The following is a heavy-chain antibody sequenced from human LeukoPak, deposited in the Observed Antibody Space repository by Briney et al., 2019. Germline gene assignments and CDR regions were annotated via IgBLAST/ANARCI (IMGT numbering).Heavy chain of an antibody. CDR2: LYSVGNT. J-gene: IGHJ5*02. Sequence: PGGSLRLSCAASGFTVSSFYMSWVRQAPGKGLDWVSVLYSVGNTYYADSVKGRFTISRDDSKNTVYLQMNNLGGDDTAVYYCARGGYYGSGNDFRFDPWGQGTLVTVSS. CDR1: GFTVSSFY. CDR3: ARGGYYGSGNDFRFDP. V-gene: IGHV3-53*01. D-gene: IGHD3-10*01.